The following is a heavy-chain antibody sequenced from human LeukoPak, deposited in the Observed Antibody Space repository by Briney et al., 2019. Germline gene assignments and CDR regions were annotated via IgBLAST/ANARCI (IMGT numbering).Heavy chain of an antibody. CDR2: IKQDGSEQ. J-gene: IGHJ4*02. CDR3: ARERQNKDFWSGGDY. CDR1: GFTFSTYW. Sequence: PGGSLRLSCAASGFTFSTYWMSWVRQAPGKGLEWVANIKQDGSEQYYVDSVKGRFTISRDNAKNSLYLQMNTLRPEDTAVYYCARERQNKDFWSGGDYWGQGTLVTVSS. V-gene: IGHV3-7*01. D-gene: IGHD3-3*01.